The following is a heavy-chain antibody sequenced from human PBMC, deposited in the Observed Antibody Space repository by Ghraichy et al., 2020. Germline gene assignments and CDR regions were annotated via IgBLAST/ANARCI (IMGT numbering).Heavy chain of an antibody. J-gene: IGHJ4*02. CDR1: GFTVSSNY. V-gene: IGHV3-66*02. CDR2: IYSGGST. Sequence: LSLTCAASGFTVSSNYMSWVRQAPGKGLEWVSVIYSGGSTYYADSVKGRFTISRDNSKNTLYLQMNSLRAEDTAVYYCARAGIYSGYDLFYWGQGTLVTVSS. CDR3: ARAGIYSGYDLFY. D-gene: IGHD5-12*01.